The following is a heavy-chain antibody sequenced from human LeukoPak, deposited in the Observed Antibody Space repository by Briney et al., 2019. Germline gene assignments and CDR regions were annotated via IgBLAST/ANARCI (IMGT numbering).Heavy chain of an antibody. CDR1: GGSFSDYY. D-gene: IGHD6-13*01. CDR3: AKVGTISWYMDY. CDR2: IKQDGSEK. J-gene: IGHJ4*02. V-gene: IGHV3-7*01. Sequence: ETLSLTCAVYGGSFSDYYMSWIRQAPGKGLEWVANIKQDGSEKYYVDSVKGRFTISRDNAKNSLYLQMNSLRAEDTAVYYCAKVGTISWYMDYWGQGILVTVSS.